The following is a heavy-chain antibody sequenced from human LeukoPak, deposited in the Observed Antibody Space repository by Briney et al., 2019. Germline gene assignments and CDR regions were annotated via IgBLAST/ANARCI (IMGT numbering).Heavy chain of an antibody. J-gene: IGHJ4*02. CDR1: GGSISSYY. CDR2: IYYGGST. CDR3: ARHVSVSAAAGWGNYFDY. V-gene: IGHV4-59*08. D-gene: IGHD3-16*01. Sequence: SETLSLTCTVSGGSISSYYWSCIRQPPGKGLEWIGYIYYGGSTNYNPSLKSRVTISVDTSKNQFSLKRSSVTAADPAVYYCARHVSVSAAAGWGNYFDYWGQGTLVTVSS.